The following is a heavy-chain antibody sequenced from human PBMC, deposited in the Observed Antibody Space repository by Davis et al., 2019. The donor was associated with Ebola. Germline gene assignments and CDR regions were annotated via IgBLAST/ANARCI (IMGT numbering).Heavy chain of an antibody. V-gene: IGHV4-59*11. D-gene: IGHD1-26*01. CDR1: GVSISRHY. J-gene: IGHJ6*02. CDR2: IYYTGSA. CDR3: ARDRLGAGYYGMDV. Sequence: PSETLSLTCTVSGVSISRHYWSWIRQLPGKRLEWIGSIYYTGSAYYNSSLNSRVTISVDTSKNQFSLNLRSVTAADTAVYYCARDRLGAGYYGMDVWGQGTTVTVSS.